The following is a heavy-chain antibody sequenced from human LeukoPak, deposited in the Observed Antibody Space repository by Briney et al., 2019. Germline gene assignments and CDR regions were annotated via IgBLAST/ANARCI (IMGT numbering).Heavy chain of an antibody. J-gene: IGHJ4*02. D-gene: IGHD4-23*01. V-gene: IGHV3-23*01. CDR1: GFTISSNA. CDR2: ISDGGDRT. Sequence: GGSLRLSCAASGFTISSNAMSWVRQAPGKGLEWVSVISDGGDRTYYADSVKGRFTISRDDSKNTLSLQINSLRAEDTAFYYCAKDRSLDGGDSNGYFDYWGLGTLVTVSS. CDR3: AKDRSLDGGDSNGYFDY.